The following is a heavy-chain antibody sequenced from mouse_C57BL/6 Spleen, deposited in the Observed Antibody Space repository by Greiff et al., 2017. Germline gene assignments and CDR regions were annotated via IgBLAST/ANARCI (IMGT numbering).Heavy chain of an antibody. CDR2: IHPNSGST. Sequence: QVQLQQPGAELVKPGASVKLSCKASGYTFTSYWMHWGKQRPGQGLEWIGMIHPNSGSTNYNEKFKSKATLTVDKSSSTAYMQLSSLTSEDSAVYYCARGGYGSTFDYWGQGTTLTVSS. CDR3: ARGGYGSTFDY. V-gene: IGHV1-64*01. D-gene: IGHD1-1*01. CDR1: GYTFTSYW. J-gene: IGHJ2*01.